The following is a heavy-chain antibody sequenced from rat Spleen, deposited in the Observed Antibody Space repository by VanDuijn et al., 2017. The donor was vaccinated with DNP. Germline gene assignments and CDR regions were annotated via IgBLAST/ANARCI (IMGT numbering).Heavy chain of an antibody. D-gene: IGHD1-2*01. J-gene: IGHJ1*01. Sequence: EVKLVESGGGLVQPGRSLKLSCAASGFNFDDYWMGWVRQAPGKGLEWIGEISKDSSTINYTPSLKDKFTISRDNAQDTLSLQMSKLGSEDTAISYCARSVHYLNHIYARYFDLWGPGTMVTVSS. CDR3: ARSVHYLNHIYARYFDL. CDR2: ISKDSSTI. V-gene: IGHV4-2*01. CDR1: GFNFDDYW.